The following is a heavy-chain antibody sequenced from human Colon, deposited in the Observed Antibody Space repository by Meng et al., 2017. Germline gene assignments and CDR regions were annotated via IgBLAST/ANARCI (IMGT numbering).Heavy chain of an antibody. Sequence: GGSLRLSCTASGFTFSSHMMNWVRQAPGKGLEWVGRIKSKTDGGTTDYAAPVKGRFTISRDDSKNTLYLQMNSLKTEDTAVYYCTTVSRSGDLDYWGQGTLVTVSS. V-gene: IGHV3-15*01. CDR3: TTVSRSGDLDY. J-gene: IGHJ4*02. CDR1: GFTFSSHM. D-gene: IGHD3-3*01. CDR2: IKSKTDGGTT.